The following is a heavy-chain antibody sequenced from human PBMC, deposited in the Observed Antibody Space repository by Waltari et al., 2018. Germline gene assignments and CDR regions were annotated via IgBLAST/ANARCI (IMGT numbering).Heavy chain of an antibody. CDR3: AKYSGYPYYFDY. CDR2: IYHRGST. J-gene: IGHJ4*02. Sequence: QVQLQESGPGLVKPSETLSLTCTVSGYSISSGSYWGWIRQPPGKGLEWIGGIYHRGSTYYNPSLKSRVTISVDTSKNQFSLKLSSVTAADTAVYYCAKYSGYPYYFDYWGQGTLVTVSS. CDR1: GYSISSGSY. V-gene: IGHV4-38-2*02. D-gene: IGHD5-12*01.